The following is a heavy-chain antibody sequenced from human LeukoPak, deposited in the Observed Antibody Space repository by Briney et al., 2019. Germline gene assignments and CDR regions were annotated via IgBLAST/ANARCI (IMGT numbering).Heavy chain of an antibody. CDR1: LVSINRGGYY. D-gene: IGHD6-13*01. V-gene: IGHV4-31*02. Sequence: SETLSLTCTVSLVSINRGGYYWSSIRPHPGKGLEWVGYSYYCGNTYYNPSLKSTVTLSVDTSKNQFSLKVISVTAADTAVYYCARGVAANYFFDYWGQGTLVTVSS. CDR3: ARGVAANYFFDY. CDR2: SYYCGNT. J-gene: IGHJ4*02.